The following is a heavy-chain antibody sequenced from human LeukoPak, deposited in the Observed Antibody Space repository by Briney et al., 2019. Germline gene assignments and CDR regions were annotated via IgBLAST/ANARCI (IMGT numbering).Heavy chain of an antibody. V-gene: IGHV4-59*08. J-gene: IGHJ4*02. Sequence: SETLSLTCTVSGSSISSYFWSWIRQPPGKGLEWIGYIYYSGSTNYNPSLKSRVTISVDTSKNQFSLKLSSVTAADTAVYYCARHSANAYDSSGYFRYWGQGTLVTVSS. CDR3: ARHSANAYDSSGYFRY. D-gene: IGHD3-22*01. CDR1: GSSISSYF. CDR2: IYYSGST.